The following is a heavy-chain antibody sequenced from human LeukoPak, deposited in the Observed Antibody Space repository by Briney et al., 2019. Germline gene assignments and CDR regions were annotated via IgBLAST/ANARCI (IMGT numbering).Heavy chain of an antibody. CDR2: ISYDGSNK. Sequence: PGGSLRLSCAASGFTFSNYAMHWVRQAPGKGLEWVAVISYDGSNKYYADSVKGRFTISRDNSKNTLYLQMNSLRAEDTAVYYCGKASIAAALTFDYWGQGTLVTVSS. CDR3: GKASIAAALTFDY. CDR1: GFTFSNYA. V-gene: IGHV3-30*04. J-gene: IGHJ4*02. D-gene: IGHD6-13*01.